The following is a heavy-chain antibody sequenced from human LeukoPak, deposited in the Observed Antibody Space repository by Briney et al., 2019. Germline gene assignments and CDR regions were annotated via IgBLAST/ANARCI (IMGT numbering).Heavy chain of an antibody. Sequence: ASVKVSCKASGGTFSSYAISWVRQAPGQGLEWMGRIIPILGIANYAQKFQGRVTITADKSTSTAYMELSSLRSEDTAVYYCARDFERMGPDYWGQGTLVTVSS. D-gene: IGHD3-9*01. J-gene: IGHJ4*02. CDR1: GGTFSSYA. CDR2: IIPILGIA. V-gene: IGHV1-69*04. CDR3: ARDFERMGPDY.